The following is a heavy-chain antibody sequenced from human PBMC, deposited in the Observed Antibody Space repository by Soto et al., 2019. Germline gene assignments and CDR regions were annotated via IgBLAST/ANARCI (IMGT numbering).Heavy chain of an antibody. J-gene: IGHJ5*02. D-gene: IGHD1-7*01. CDR2: ISAYNGNT. Sequence: ASVKVSCKASGYTFTSYGISWVRQAPGQGLEWMGWISAYNGNTNYAQKLQGRVTMTTDTSTSTAYMELRSLRSDVTAVYYCARASLDNWNYVDWFDPWGQGTLVTVSS. CDR1: GYTFTSYG. CDR3: ARASLDNWNYVDWFDP. V-gene: IGHV1-18*01.